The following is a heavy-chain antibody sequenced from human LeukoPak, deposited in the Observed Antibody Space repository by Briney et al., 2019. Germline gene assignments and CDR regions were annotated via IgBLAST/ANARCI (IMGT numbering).Heavy chain of an antibody. D-gene: IGHD1/OR15-1a*01. CDR1: GFSFSNYA. V-gene: IGHV3-23*01. Sequence: PGGSLRLSCAVSGFSFSNYAMSWVRQFPGKGLEWVSGISGTGGNTYYADSVKGRFTISRDNSKNMLYLQMNTLTAKDTAIYFCAKDFEFKWQQPSDHWGQGTPVTVSS. CDR2: ISGTGGNT. CDR3: AKDFEFKWQQPSDH. J-gene: IGHJ4*02.